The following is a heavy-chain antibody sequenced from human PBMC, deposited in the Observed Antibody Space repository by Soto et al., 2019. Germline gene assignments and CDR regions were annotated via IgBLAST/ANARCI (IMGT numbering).Heavy chain of an antibody. D-gene: IGHD6-13*01. V-gene: IGHV1-69*08. CDR2: IIPILGIA. Sequence: QVQLVQSGAEVKKPGSSVKVSCKASGGTFSSYTISWVRQAPGQGLEWMGRIIPILGIANYAQKFQGRVTLTADKSTSTAYRELSSLRSEDTAVYYCARDEGIAAAGTPYWGQGTLVTVSS. CDR1: GGTFSSYT. J-gene: IGHJ4*02. CDR3: ARDEGIAAAGTPY.